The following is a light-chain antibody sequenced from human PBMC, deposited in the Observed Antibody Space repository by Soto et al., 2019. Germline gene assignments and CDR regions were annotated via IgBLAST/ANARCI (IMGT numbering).Light chain of an antibody. CDR1: QSLVHSDGIAY. Sequence: DVVMTQSPLSLPVTLVQAASISFMSSQSLVHSDGIAYFSWFQQRPGRSPRRLIYKVSNRDSGVPARFSGSGSGTDSALKISRVEAEDVGVYYCMQGTHWPITFGQGTRLEIK. V-gene: IGKV2-30*02. J-gene: IGKJ5*01. CDR2: KVS. CDR3: MQGTHWPIT.